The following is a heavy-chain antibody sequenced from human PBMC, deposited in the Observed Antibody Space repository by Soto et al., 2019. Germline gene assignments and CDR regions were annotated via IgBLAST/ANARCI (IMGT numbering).Heavy chain of an antibody. J-gene: IGHJ6*03. CDR2: XXXXXXGGTT. Sequence: EVQLVESGGGLVKPGGSLRLSCAASGFTFSNAWMSWVRQAPGKGLEWVGRXXXXXXGGTTDYAAPVKGRFTISRDDSKNTLYLXMNSLXXXXXXXXXXXXXXXXXXXXXXXXXXXXXXXXYYMDVWGKGTTVTVSS. V-gene: IGHV3-15*01. CDR3: XXXXXXXXXXXXXXXXXXXXXXYYMDV. CDR1: GFTFSNAW.